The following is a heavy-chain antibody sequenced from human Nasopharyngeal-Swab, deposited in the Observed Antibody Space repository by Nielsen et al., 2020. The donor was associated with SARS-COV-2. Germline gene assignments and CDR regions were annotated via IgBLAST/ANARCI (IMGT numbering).Heavy chain of an antibody. J-gene: IGHJ4*02. Sequence: GESLKIYCAASGFTFGNYWMSWVHQAPGKRPEWVANIQEDGSEKDYVESVKGRFTISRDNIKNSLYLQMNSLRVEDTAVYFCARLPRNNWRLDSWGQGILVTVSS. V-gene: IGHV3-7*03. CDR3: ARLPRNNWRLDS. CDR2: IQEDGSEK. CDR1: GFTFGNYW. D-gene: IGHD1-20*01.